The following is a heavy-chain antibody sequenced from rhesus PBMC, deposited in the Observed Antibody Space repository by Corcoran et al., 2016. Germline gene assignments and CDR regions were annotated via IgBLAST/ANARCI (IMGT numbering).Heavy chain of an antibody. CDR1: GYSISSGYG. V-gene: IGHV4-127*01. CDR2: IGGSSGST. D-gene: IGHD5-42*01. CDR3: ARGEVGGSFDV. J-gene: IGHJ5-1*01. Sequence: QVQLQESGPGLVKPSETLSLTCAVSGYSISSGYGWRWISKPPGKGLEWIGYIGGSSGSTNYNPSLKSRVTISKDTSKNQFSLKLSSVTAADTAVYYCARGEVGGSFDVWGAGVLVTVSS.